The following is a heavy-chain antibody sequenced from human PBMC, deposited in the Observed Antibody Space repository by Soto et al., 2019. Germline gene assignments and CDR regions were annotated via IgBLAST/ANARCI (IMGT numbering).Heavy chain of an antibody. CDR2: IIPIFGTA. Sequence: ASVTVSCTASGGTFSSYAISWVRQAPGQGLEWMGGIIPIFGTANYAQKFQGRVTITADKSTSTAYMELSSLRSEDTAVYYCARFDLLWFGELLPLYYGMDVGGQGTTVTVS. CDR1: GGTFSSYA. J-gene: IGHJ6*02. D-gene: IGHD3-10*01. CDR3: ARFDLLWFGELLPLYYGMDV. V-gene: IGHV1-69*06.